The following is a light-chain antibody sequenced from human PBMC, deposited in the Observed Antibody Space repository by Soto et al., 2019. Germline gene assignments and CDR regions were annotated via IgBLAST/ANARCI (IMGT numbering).Light chain of an antibody. J-gene: IGKJ1*01. CDR3: QQYTDWPLT. CDR2: GVT. CDR1: QSVSSSY. V-gene: IGKV3-20*01. Sequence: IVLTQSPGTLSLKPGERATLSCRASQSVSSSYLAWYQQRRGQAPRLLIYGVTSRATGIPDRFSGSGSGTDFTLTISRLEPEDFAVYYCQQYTDWPLTFGQGTNVDIK.